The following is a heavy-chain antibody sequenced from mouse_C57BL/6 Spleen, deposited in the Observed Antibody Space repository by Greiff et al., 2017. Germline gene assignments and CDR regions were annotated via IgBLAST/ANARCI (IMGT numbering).Heavy chain of an antibody. D-gene: IGHD4-1*01. CDR2: IWSGGST. CDR3: ARGLGHWYFDG. J-gene: IGHJ1*03. Sequence: VKLVESGPGLVQPSQSLSITCTVSGFSLTSYGVQWVRQSPGKGLEWLGVIWSGGSTDYNAAFISRLSISKDNSKSQVFVKMNSLQADDTAIYYCARGLGHWYFDGWGTGTTVTVSS. V-gene: IGHV2-2*01. CDR1: GFSLTSYG.